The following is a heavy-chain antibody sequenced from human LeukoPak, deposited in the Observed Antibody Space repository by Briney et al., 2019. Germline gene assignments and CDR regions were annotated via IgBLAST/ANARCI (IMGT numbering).Heavy chain of an antibody. D-gene: IGHD6-13*01. J-gene: IGHJ2*01. Sequence: SETLSLTCTVSGGSISSGGYYWSWIRQHPGKGLEWIGYIYYSGSTYYNPSLNSRVAISVDTSKNQFSLKLSSVTAADTAVYYCARQSYGYSSSWYAHRWYFDLWGRGTLVTVSS. CDR2: IYYSGST. CDR1: GGSISSGGYY. CDR3: ARQSYGYSSSWYAHRWYFDL. V-gene: IGHV4-31*03.